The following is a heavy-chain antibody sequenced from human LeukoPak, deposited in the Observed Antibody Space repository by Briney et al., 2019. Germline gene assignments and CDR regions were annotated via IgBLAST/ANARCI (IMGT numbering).Heavy chain of an antibody. V-gene: IGHV3-30*02. CDR3: ARAATIFGVVTHYMDV. D-gene: IGHD3-3*01. CDR1: GFTFSSYG. Sequence: PGRSLRLSCAASGFTFSSYGMHWVRQAPGKGLEWVAFIRYDGTNKYYADSVKGRFTISRDNSKNTLYLQMNSLRAEDTAVYYCARAATIFGVVTHYMDVWGKGTTVTVSS. J-gene: IGHJ6*03. CDR2: IRYDGTNK.